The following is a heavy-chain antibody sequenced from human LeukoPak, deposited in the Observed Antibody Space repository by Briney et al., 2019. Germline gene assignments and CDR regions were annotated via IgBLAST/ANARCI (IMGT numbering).Heavy chain of an antibody. CDR2: ISISGDTT. Sequence: PGGSLRLSCAASGFNFGNRDMTWVRQAPGKGLEWVSSISISGDTTFYADSVKGRFTISRDNFMNTLYLQMNSLGDEDTAIYYCATGTINLDYWGQGALVTVSS. J-gene: IGHJ4*02. V-gene: IGHV3-23*01. CDR1: GFNFGNRD. CDR3: ATGTINLDY.